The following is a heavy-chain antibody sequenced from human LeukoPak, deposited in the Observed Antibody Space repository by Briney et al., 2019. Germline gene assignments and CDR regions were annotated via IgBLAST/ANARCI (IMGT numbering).Heavy chain of an antibody. Sequence: PSETLSLTCTVSGGSIGSYYWSWIRQPPGKGLEWIGYIHDTGSTKYNPSLKSRVTISVDTSKNQFSLKLSSVTAADTAVYYCATSTRSRGPAFDIWGQGTVVTVSS. J-gene: IGHJ3*02. CDR1: GGSIGSYY. CDR3: ATSTRSRGPAFDI. CDR2: IHDTGST. V-gene: IGHV4-59*08. D-gene: IGHD2/OR15-2a*01.